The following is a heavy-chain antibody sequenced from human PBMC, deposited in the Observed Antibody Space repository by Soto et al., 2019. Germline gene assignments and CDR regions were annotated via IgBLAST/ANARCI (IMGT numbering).Heavy chain of an antibody. Sequence: QVQLVQSGAEVKKPGASVKVSCKASGYTFTSYGISWVRQAPGQGLECMGWISAYNGNTNYAQKLEGRVSRSTASSSSRGYMELRSLISAATAVYCRAKVGVTLGAFDIWGQGTMVSFSS. CDR2: ISAYNGNT. D-gene: IGHD2-21*02. J-gene: IGHJ3*02. CDR3: AKVGVTLGAFDI. V-gene: IGHV1-18*01. CDR1: GYTFTSYG.